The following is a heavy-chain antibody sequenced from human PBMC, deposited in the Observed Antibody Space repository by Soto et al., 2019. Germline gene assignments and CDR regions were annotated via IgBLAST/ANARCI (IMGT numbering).Heavy chain of an antibody. D-gene: IGHD2-21*01. J-gene: IGHJ5*02. Sequence: VQFVQSGAELKKPGSSVRVSCRASGGTIKTYTLSWVRQAPGQGLEWMGAFIPSFPAPNFAQRFKGRLTLTADESTNTGFMELSGLRPEDTALYFGATGEVVPSFPNWLDTWGQGTHVIVSS. CDR1: GGTIKTYT. V-gene: IGHV1-69*12. CDR2: FIPSFPAP. CDR3: ATGEVVPSFPNWLDT.